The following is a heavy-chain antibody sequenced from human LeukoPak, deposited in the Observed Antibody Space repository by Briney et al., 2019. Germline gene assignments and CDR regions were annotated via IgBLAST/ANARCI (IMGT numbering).Heavy chain of an antibody. D-gene: IGHD6-13*01. CDR3: AKDGYGSSSWYGNYFDY. CDR1: GFTFSSYG. Sequence: PGSSLRLFCAASGFTFSSYGMHWARDAPGKGLEWVAVISYDGSNKYYADSVKGRFTISRDNSKNTLYLQMNSLRAEDTAVYYCAKDGYGSSSWYGNYFDYWGQGTLVTVSS. J-gene: IGHJ4*02. CDR2: ISYDGSNK. V-gene: IGHV3-30*18.